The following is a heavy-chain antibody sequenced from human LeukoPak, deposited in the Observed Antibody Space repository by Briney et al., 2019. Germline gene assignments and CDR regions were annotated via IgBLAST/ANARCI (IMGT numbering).Heavy chain of an antibody. CDR2: IYTSGST. CDR1: GGSISSYY. Sequence: SETLSLTCTVSGGSISSYYWSWIRQPAGKGLEWIGHIYTSGSTNYNPSLKSRVTMPVDTSKNQFSLKLSSVTAADTAVYYSARGADSSGYQLPFDYWGQGTLVTVSS. J-gene: IGHJ4*02. V-gene: IGHV4-4*07. CDR3: ARGADSSGYQLPFDY. D-gene: IGHD3-22*01.